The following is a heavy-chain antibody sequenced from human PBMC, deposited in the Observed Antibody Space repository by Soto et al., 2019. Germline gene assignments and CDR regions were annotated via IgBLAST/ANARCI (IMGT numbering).Heavy chain of an antibody. Sequence: SETLSLTCTVSGGSISSYYWSWIRQPPGKGLEWIGYIYYSGSTNYNPSLKSRVTISVDTSKNQSSLKLSSVTAADTAVYYCARLDSGYDSKDYYYYMDVWGKGTTVTVSS. D-gene: IGHD5-12*01. CDR2: IYYSGST. CDR3: ARLDSGYDSKDYYYYMDV. V-gene: IGHV4-59*08. CDR1: GGSISSYY. J-gene: IGHJ6*03.